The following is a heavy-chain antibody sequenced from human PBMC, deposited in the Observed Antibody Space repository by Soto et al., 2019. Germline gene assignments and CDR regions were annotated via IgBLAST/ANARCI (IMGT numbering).Heavy chain of an antibody. D-gene: IGHD6-13*01. CDR1: GGSISSYY. Sequence: QVQLQESGPGLVKPSETLSLTCTVSGGSISSYYWSWIRQPPGKGLEWIGYIYYSGSTNYNPSLKSRVTISVDTSKNQFSLKLSSVTAADPAVYYCARDHEQQLPYPRGDAFDIWGQGTMVTVSS. CDR3: ARDHEQQLPYPRGDAFDI. CDR2: IYYSGST. V-gene: IGHV4-59*01. J-gene: IGHJ3*02.